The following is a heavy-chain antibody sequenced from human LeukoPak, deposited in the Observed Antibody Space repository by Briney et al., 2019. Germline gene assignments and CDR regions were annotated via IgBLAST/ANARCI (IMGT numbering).Heavy chain of an antibody. CDR3: GRGRASWFDP. Sequence: SETLSLTCAVYGGSFSGYYWSWIRQPPGKGLEWIGEINHSGSTNYNPSLKSRVTISVETSKNQFSVKLSSVTAADTAVYYCGRGRASWFDPWGQGTLVTVSS. CDR1: GGSFSGYY. CDR2: INHSGST. J-gene: IGHJ5*02. V-gene: IGHV4-34*01.